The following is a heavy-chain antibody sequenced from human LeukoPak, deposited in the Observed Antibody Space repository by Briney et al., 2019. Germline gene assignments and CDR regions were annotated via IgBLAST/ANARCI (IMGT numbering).Heavy chain of an antibody. Sequence: SETLSLTCGVSGGSLSFYYWSWIRQSPGKGLEWIAEISQNGDSNYNMSLKSRVTISLDKSKNQFSLKLSSVTAADKAVYYCARSCRILDIVATIRARLGGNGFDIWGQGTMVTVSS. CDR1: GGSLSFYY. V-gene: IGHV4-34*01. D-gene: IGHD5-12*01. J-gene: IGHJ3*02. CDR3: ARSCRILDIVATIRARLGGNGFDI. CDR2: ISQNGDS.